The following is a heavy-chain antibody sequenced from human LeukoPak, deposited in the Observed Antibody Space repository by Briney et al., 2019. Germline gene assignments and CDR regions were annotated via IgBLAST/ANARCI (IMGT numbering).Heavy chain of an antibody. J-gene: IGHJ6*03. CDR1: GGSFSGYC. CDR3: ARHFEGFGETTIYYYYMDV. Sequence: SETLSLTCAVYGGSFSGYCWSWIRQPPGKGLEWIGEINHSGSTNYNPSLKSRVTISVDTSKNQFSLKLSSVTAADTAVYYCARHFEGFGETTIYYYYMDVWGKGTTVTVSS. D-gene: IGHD3-10*01. V-gene: IGHV4-34*01. CDR2: INHSGST.